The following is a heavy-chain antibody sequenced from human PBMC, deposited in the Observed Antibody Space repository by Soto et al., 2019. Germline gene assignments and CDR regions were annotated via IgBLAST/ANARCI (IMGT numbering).Heavy chain of an antibody. V-gene: IGHV3-30-3*01. CDR2: ISYDGRNK. D-gene: IGHD5-12*01. CDR3: ARDGVDIVATIQLDY. Sequence: QVQLVESGGGVVQPGRSLRLSCAASGFTFNNYAMHWVRQAPGKGLEWVAVISYDGRNKYYADSVKGRFTISRDNSKNTLYLQMNSLRAEDTAVYYCARDGVDIVATIQLDYWGQGTLVTVSS. CDR1: GFTFNNYA. J-gene: IGHJ4*02.